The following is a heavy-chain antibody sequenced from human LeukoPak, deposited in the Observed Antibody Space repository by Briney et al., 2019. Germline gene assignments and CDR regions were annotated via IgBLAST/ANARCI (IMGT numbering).Heavy chain of an antibody. D-gene: IGHD2-15*01. CDR2: IKPESGRT. CDR3: ATGGKYGCSAGSCYSDY. CDR1: GYIFTDYY. Sequence: ASVKVSCKASGYIFTDYYLHWVRQAPGQGLEWMGWIKPESGRTHYAQKFQGGVTMTRDTSISTAYMELSRLRSDDTALYYCATGGKYGCSAGSCYSDYWGQGTLVPVSS. J-gene: IGHJ4*02. V-gene: IGHV1-2*02.